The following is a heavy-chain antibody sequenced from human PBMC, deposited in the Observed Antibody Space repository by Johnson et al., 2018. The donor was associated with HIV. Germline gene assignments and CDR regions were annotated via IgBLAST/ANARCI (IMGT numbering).Heavy chain of an antibody. D-gene: IGHD3-10*01. Sequence: QMQLVESGGGVVQPGRSLRLSCTASGFTFSNYAIHWVRQAPGKGLEWVAGITYDRTNKYYADSVKGRFTLSRDNSKNTLDLQMNSLTIEDTAVFYCAKTRMGGILDAFDLWGQGTMVIVS. J-gene: IGHJ3*01. CDR3: AKTRMGGILDAFDL. V-gene: IGHV3-30*18. CDR1: GFTFSNYA. CDR2: ITYDRTNK.